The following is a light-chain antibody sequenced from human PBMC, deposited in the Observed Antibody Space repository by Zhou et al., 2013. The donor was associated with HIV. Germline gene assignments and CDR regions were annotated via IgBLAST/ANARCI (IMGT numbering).Light chain of an antibody. CDR2: GAS. V-gene: IGKV3-20*01. Sequence: PGERATLSYRVSQSVSSNCLAWSRQKPGQAPWLLIYGASSRATGIPDRSSGSGSGTDFTLNISRVEPEDFAVYYCQQYGSPPWTFGQGTKVEIK. CDR1: QSVSSNC. CDR3: QQYGSPPWT. J-gene: IGKJ1*01.